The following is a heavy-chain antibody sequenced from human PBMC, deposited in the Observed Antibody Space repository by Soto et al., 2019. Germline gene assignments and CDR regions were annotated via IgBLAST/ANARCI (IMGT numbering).Heavy chain of an antibody. J-gene: IGHJ4*02. V-gene: IGHV3-21*06. CDR2: ISSTTNYI. CDR1: GFTFTRYS. Sequence: LILSCAASGFTFTRYSSNWVRQAPGKLLDWVSSISSTTNYIYYGDSMKGRFTISRDNAKNSLYLEMNSLRAEDTAVYYCARESEDLTSNFDYWGQGTLVTVSS. CDR3: ARESEDLTSNFDY.